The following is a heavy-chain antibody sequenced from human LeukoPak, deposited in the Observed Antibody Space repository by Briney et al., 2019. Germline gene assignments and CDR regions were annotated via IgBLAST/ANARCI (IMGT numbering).Heavy chain of an antibody. CDR2: IYYSGDT. CDR3: ARSSAAAGPTHNWFGP. V-gene: IGHV4-39*01. Sequence: PSETLSLTCSVSGGSISSSSKYWGWIRQPPGKGLEWIGSIYYSGDTYYNPSLRSRVTISVDTSKNQFSLKLTSVTAADTAVYYCARSSAAAGPTHNWFGPWGQGTLVTVSP. D-gene: IGHD6-13*01. J-gene: IGHJ5*02. CDR1: GGSISSSSKY.